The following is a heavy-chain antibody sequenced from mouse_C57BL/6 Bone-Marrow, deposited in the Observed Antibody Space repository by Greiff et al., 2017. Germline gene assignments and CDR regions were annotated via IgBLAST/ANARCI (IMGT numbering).Heavy chain of an antibody. CDR2: ISYDSSN. CDR3: AREPFLRSSFYDDDWVAY. V-gene: IGHV3-6*01. CDR1: GYSITSGYY. D-gene: IGHD1-1*01. Sequence: EVKLMESGPGLVKPSQSLSLTCSVTGYSITSGYYWNWIRPPPGNILEWTGYISYDSSNNYNPSLKNRISITRNTYKNQFFLKLNSVTTEDTATYYCAREPFLRSSFYDDDWVAYWGQGTLVTVSA. J-gene: IGHJ3*01.